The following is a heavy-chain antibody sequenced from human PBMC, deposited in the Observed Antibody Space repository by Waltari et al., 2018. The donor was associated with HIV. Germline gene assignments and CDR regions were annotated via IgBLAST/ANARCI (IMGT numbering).Heavy chain of an antibody. CDR1: GFTFSSYW. J-gene: IGHJ4*02. D-gene: IGHD3-22*01. Sequence: EVQLVESGGGLVQPGGSLRLSCAASGFTFSSYWMRWVRQAPGKGLEWVANIKQDGSEKYYVDSVKGRFTISRDNAKNSLYLQMNSLRAEDTAVYYCARDWYHPYYDSSGSTDYWGQGTLVTVSS. CDR2: IKQDGSEK. CDR3: ARDWYHPYYDSSGSTDY. V-gene: IGHV3-7*01.